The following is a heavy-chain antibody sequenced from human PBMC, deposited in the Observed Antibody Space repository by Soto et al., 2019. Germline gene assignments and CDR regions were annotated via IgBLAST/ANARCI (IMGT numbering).Heavy chain of an antibody. J-gene: IGHJ2*01. CDR1: VGTFSSYT. Sequence: QVQLVQSGAEVKKPGSSVKVSCKASVGTFSSYTISWVRQAPGQGLEWMGRIIPILGIANYAQKFQGRVTITADKSTSTAYMELSSLRSEDTDVYYYARGTGYCTNGVCYSWYFDLWGRGTLVTVSS. V-gene: IGHV1-69*02. CDR3: ARGTGYCTNGVCYSWYFDL. D-gene: IGHD2-8*01. CDR2: IIPILGIA.